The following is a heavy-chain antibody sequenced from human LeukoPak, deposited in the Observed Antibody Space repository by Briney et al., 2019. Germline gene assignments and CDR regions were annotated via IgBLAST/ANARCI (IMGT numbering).Heavy chain of an antibody. CDR2: ISGSGGST. Sequence: GGSLRLSCAASGFTFSSYAMSWVRQAPGKGLEWVSAISGSGGSTYYADSVKGRFTISRDNAKNSLYLQMNSLRAEDTAVYYCARDGIVAGDYWGQGTLVTVSS. V-gene: IGHV3-23*01. CDR1: GFTFSSYA. J-gene: IGHJ4*02. D-gene: IGHD3-22*01. CDR3: ARDGIVAGDY.